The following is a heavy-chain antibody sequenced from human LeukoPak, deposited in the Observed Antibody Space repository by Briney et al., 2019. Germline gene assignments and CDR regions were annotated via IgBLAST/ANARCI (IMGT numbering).Heavy chain of an antibody. CDR1: GFTFSSYS. Sequence: PGGSLRLSCAASGFTFSSYSMNWVRQAPGKGLEWVSSISSSSYIYYADSVKGRFTISRDNAKNSLYLQMNSLRAEDTAVYYCARDDKSSSSAFDYWGQGTLVTVSS. CDR3: ARDDKSSSSAFDY. V-gene: IGHV3-21*01. CDR2: ISSSSYI. J-gene: IGHJ4*02. D-gene: IGHD6-6*01.